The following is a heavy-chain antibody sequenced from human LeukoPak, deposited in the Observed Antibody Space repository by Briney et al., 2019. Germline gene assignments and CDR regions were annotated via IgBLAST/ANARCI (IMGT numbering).Heavy chain of an antibody. CDR2: IYYSGSS. D-gene: IGHD3-22*01. Sequence: PSETLSLTCAVSGGSISSSSYYWGWIRQPPGKGLEWIGSIYYSGSSYYNPSLKSRVTISVDTSKNQFSLRLSSVTAADTAVCYCARYSSDYYSFDYWGQGTLVTVSS. J-gene: IGHJ4*02. CDR1: GGSISSSSYY. CDR3: ARYSSDYYSFDY. V-gene: IGHV4-39*01.